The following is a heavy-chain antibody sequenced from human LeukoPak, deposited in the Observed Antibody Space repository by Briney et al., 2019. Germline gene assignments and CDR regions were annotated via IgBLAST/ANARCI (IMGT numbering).Heavy chain of an antibody. D-gene: IGHD2-2*01. CDR2: ISSSGSTI. Sequence: GGSLRLSCAASGFTFSDYYMSWIRQAPGKGLEWVSYISSSGSTIYYADSVEGRFTISRDNAKNSLHLQMNSLRAEDTAVYYCARERSTHMSYWFDPWGQGTLVTVSS. J-gene: IGHJ5*02. CDR3: ARERSTHMSYWFDP. V-gene: IGHV3-11*01. CDR1: GFTFSDYY.